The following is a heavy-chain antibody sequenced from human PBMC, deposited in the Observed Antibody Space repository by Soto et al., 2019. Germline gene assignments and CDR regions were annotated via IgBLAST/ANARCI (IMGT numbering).Heavy chain of an antibody. V-gene: IGHV3-66*01. CDR3: ARDTLGGADDFCH. D-gene: IGHD3-3*01. J-gene: IGHJ4*02. CDR1: GFSVSNLY. Sequence: EVQLVESGGGLVQPGGSLRLSCAASGFSVSNLYMTWVRQAPGKGLEWVSVISSGGSTYYADSVKGRFTISRDNSKNTLYLEMKSLRAGDTAVYYCARDTLGGADDFCHGGQGTLVTVSS. CDR2: ISSGGST.